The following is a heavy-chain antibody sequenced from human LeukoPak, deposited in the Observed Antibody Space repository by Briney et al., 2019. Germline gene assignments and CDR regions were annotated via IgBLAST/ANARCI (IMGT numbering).Heavy chain of an antibody. Sequence: GGSLRLSCAASGFTFSNYAMSWVRQAPGKGLEWVSAISGSGGSTYYADSVKGRFTISRDNSKNTLYLQMNSLRAEDTAVYYCAKDPGDYYYYYYMDVWGKGTTVTVSS. V-gene: IGHV3-23*01. CDR1: GFTFSNYA. CDR3: AKDPGDYYYYYYMDV. J-gene: IGHJ6*03. CDR2: ISGSGGST. D-gene: IGHD3-10*01.